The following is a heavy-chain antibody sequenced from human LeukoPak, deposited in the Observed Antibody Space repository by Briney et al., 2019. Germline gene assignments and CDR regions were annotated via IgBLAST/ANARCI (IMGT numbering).Heavy chain of an antibody. V-gene: IGHV1-2*02. CDR2: INPNSGGT. D-gene: IGHD2-15*01. J-gene: IGHJ4*02. Sequence: ASVKVSCKASGYTFTGYYMHWVRQAPGQGLEWMGWINPNSGGTNYAQKFQGRVTMTRDTSISTAYMELSRLRSDDTAVYYCARDALGYCSGGSCYFDYWGQGTLVTVSS. CDR3: ARDALGYCSGGSCYFDY. CDR1: GYTFTGYY.